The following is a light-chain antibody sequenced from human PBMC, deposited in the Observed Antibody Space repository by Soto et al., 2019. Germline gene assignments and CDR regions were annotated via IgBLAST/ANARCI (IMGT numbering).Light chain of an antibody. V-gene: IGLV2-14*03. Sequence: QSVLTQPASVSGSPGQSITISCTGTSSDFGSYNYVSWYQQHPGKAPKLMIYDVSNRPSGVSNRFSGSKSGNTAPLTISGLQAEDEADYYCNSYTGSSTPYVFGTGTKVTVL. CDR1: SSDFGSYNY. CDR2: DVS. CDR3: NSYTGSSTPYV. J-gene: IGLJ1*01.